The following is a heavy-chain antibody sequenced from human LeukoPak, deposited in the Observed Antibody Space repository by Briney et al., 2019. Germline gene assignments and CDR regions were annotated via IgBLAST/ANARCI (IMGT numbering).Heavy chain of an antibody. CDR3: ARGHVIVVNNWFDP. D-gene: IGHD3-22*01. V-gene: IGHV1-8*01. CDR2: MNPNSGNT. J-gene: IGHJ5*02. CDR1: GYTFTSYD. Sequence: ASVKVSCKASGYTFTSYDINWVRQATGQGLEWMGWMNPNSGNTGYAQKFQGRVTMTRNTSISTAYMELRSLRSDDTAVYYCARGHVIVVNNWFDPWGQGTLVTVSS.